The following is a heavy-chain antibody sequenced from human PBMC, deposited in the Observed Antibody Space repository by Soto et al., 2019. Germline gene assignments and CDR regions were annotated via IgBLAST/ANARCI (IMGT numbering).Heavy chain of an antibody. CDR3: AKGGYNGPMHFDY. CDR1: GFTFDDYA. J-gene: IGHJ4*02. V-gene: IGHV3-9*01. D-gene: IGHD5-12*01. CDR2: ISWNSGSI. Sequence: EVQLVESGGGLVQPGRSLRLSCAASGFTFDDYAMHWVRQAPGKGLEWVSGISWNSGSIAYADSVKGRFTISRDNAKNSLYLQMNSLRAEDTALYYCAKGGYNGPMHFDYWGQGTLVTVSS.